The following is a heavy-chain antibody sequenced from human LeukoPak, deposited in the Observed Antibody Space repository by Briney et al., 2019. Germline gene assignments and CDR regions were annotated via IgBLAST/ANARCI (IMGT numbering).Heavy chain of an antibody. CDR3: IADVPTLDTQLDY. Sequence: GGSLRLSCEASGFTFTYAWMNWVRQAPGKGPEWVGHITSGGTTDYAAPVKGRFTISRENSKNTVNLQMNSLKMEDTAMYYCIADVPTLDTQLDYWGQGTLVTVSS. D-gene: IGHD4-23*01. V-gene: IGHV3-15*01. CDR2: ITSGGTT. CDR1: GFTFTYAW. J-gene: IGHJ4*02.